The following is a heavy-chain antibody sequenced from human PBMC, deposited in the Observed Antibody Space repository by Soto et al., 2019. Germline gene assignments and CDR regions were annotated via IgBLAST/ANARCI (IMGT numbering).Heavy chain of an antibody. D-gene: IGHD1-1*01. CDR3: AREHRTTGYNYDY. CDR2: IYYIGNT. V-gene: IGHV4-39*01. CDR1: GGSISSSNYY. J-gene: IGHJ4*02. Sequence: SETLSLTCSVSGGSISSSNYYWAWIRQPPGKGLEWIGSIYYIGNTYYNPSLKSRVTMSVDTSKNQFSLKVTSVTAADTAIYYCAREHRTTGYNYDYWGQGTLVTVYS.